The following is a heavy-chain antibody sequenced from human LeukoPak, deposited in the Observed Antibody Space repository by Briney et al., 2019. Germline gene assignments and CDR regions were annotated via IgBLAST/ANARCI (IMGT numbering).Heavy chain of an antibody. J-gene: IGHJ4*02. D-gene: IGHD3-3*01. V-gene: IGHV1-2*04. Sequence: ASVKVSCKASGYTFTGYYMHWVRQAPGQGLEWMGWINPNSGGTNYAQKFQGWVTMTRDTSISTAYMELSSLRSEDTAVYYCAREFRDDFWSGYYPFDYWGQGTLVTVSS. CDR3: AREFRDDFWSGYYPFDY. CDR2: INPNSGGT. CDR1: GYTFTGYY.